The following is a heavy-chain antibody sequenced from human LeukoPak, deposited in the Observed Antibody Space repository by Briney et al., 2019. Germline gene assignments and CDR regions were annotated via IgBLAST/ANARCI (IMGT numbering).Heavy chain of an antibody. D-gene: IGHD6-13*01. CDR2: ISSSSAYI. J-gene: IGHJ4*02. CDR3: ARLEAAVFDY. V-gene: IGHV3-21*01. Sequence: TGGSLRLSCAASGFTFSSYNLNWVRQAPGKGLEWVSSISSSSAYIYFADSVKGRFTIPRDNAKNSLYLQMNSLRAEDTAVYYCARLEAAVFDYWGQGTLVTVSS. CDR1: GFTFSSYN.